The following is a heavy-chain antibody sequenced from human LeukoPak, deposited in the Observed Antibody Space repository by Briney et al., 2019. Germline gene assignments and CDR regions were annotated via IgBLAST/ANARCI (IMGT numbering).Heavy chain of an antibody. CDR2: IYHTGNT. CDR3: AREAAVSAASPSY. CDR1: GSSISSAFY. Sequence: SETLSLTCTVSGSSISSAFYWGWVRQPPGKGLEWIASIYHTGNTYCNVSLKSRVVISVDTSKNQFFLKANSVTAADTAVYYCAREAAVSAASPSYWGQGTLVTVS. V-gene: IGHV4-38-2*02. D-gene: IGHD6-19*01. J-gene: IGHJ4*01.